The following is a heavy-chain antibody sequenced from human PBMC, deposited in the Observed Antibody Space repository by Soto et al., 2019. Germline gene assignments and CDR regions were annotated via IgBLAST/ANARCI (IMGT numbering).Heavy chain of an antibody. V-gene: IGHV1-18*04. J-gene: IGHJ6*02. D-gene: IGHD6-6*01. CDR3: ARDLVVAARPGYYYYGMDV. Sequence: ASVKVSCKASGYTFTSYGISWVRQAPGQGLEWMGWISAYNGNTNYAQKLQGRVTMTTDTSTSTAYMELRSLRSDDTAVYYCARDLVVAARPGYYYYGMDVWGQGTTVTV. CDR1: GYTFTSYG. CDR2: ISAYNGNT.